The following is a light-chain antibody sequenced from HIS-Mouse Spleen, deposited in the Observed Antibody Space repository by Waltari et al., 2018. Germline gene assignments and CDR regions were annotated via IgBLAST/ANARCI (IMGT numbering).Light chain of an antibody. Sequence: SYVLTQPPSVSVAPGQTARITCGGNNIGSKSVHWYQQKPGQAPVLVVYDYSDRPSGIPERFSGSNSGHTATLTISRVEAGDEADYYCQVWDSSSDRVFGTGTKVTVL. J-gene: IGLJ1*01. CDR3: QVWDSSSDRV. V-gene: IGLV3-21*02. CDR2: DYS. CDR1: NIGSKS.